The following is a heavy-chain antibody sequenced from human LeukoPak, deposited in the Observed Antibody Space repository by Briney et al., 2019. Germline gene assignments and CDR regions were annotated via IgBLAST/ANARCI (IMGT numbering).Heavy chain of an antibody. J-gene: IGHJ4*02. V-gene: IGHV3-30-3*01. CDR2: ISYDGSNK. CDR1: GFTFSSYA. CDR3: ARDQEWELRGFDY. Sequence: PGRSLRLSCAASGFTFSSYAMHWVRQAPGKGLEWVAVISYDGSNKYYADSVKGRFTISRDNSKNTLYLQMNSLRAEDTAVYYCARDQEWELRGFDYWGRGTLVTVSS. D-gene: IGHD1-26*01.